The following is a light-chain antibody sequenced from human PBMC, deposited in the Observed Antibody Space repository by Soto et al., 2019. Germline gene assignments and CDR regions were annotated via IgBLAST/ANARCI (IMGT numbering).Light chain of an antibody. CDR2: EDN. Sequence: VTQPHSVSESPGKTVTISCTRSSGSIASNYVQWYQQRPGSAPTTVIYEDNQRPSGVPDRFSGSIDSSSNSASLTISGLKTEDEADYYCQSYDSSIYVVFGGGTKVTVL. CDR3: QSYDSSIYVV. CDR1: SGSIASNY. J-gene: IGLJ2*01. V-gene: IGLV6-57*04.